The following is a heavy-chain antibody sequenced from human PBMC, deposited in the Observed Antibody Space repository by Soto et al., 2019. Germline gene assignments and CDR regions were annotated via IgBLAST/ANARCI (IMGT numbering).Heavy chain of an antibody. CDR3: ARREIQGPIDY. J-gene: IGHJ4*02. CDR1: GYSISSSNW. CDR2: IYYSGTT. D-gene: IGHD1-26*01. Sequence: QVQLQESGPGLVKPSDNLSLTCAGSGYSISSSNWWGWMRQPPGKGLEWIGYIYYSGTTYYNPSLKSRVTMSVDTSKNQFSLKLTSVTAVDTAVYYCARREIQGPIDYWGQGTLVTVSS. V-gene: IGHV4-28*01.